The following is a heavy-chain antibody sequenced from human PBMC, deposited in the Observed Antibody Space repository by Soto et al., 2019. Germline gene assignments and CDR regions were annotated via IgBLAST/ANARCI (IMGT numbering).Heavy chain of an antibody. CDR2: IIGSGGGT. Sequence: PGGSLRLSCAASGFTFSTYAMSWVRQAPGTGLEWVSTIIGSGGGTYYADSVKGRFTISRDNSKNTLYLQMNSLGAEDTAVYYCAKLRYFDWLFSNYYFNYWGQGTLVTVSS. D-gene: IGHD3-9*01. CDR1: GFTFSTYA. V-gene: IGHV3-23*01. CDR3: AKLRYFDWLFSNYYFNY. J-gene: IGHJ4*02.